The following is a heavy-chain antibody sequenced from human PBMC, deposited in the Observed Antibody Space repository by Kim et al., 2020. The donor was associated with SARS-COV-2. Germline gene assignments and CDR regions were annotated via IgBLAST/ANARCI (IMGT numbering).Heavy chain of an antibody. CDR2: INADTGHI. Sequence: ASVKVSCKASGDSFKTYAFHWVRQAPGQRLEWMGWINADTGHIKYSQKFQGRVTLTRDTYANTIYMQLSSLTSEDTALYYCAREREPAHPYDTSAPGGGFAPWGQGTLSPFPQ. V-gene: IGHV1-3*01. J-gene: IGHJ5*02. D-gene: IGHD3-22*01. CDR3: AREREPAHPYDTSAPGGGFAP. CDR1: GDSFKTYA.